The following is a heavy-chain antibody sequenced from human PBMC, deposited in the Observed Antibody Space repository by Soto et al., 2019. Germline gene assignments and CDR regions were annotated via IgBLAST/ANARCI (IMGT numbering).Heavy chain of an antibody. CDR2: ISHSGIA. Sequence: SETLSLTCAVSGGSISSVAYSWSCIRQPPGKGLEWIGFISHSGIADYNPSLKSRVTISVDVSKNQFSLRLSSVTAADTAMYYCARWMRSSGYFHSFDIWGQGTMVTVSS. CDR1: GGSISSVAYS. CDR3: ARWMRSSGYFHSFDI. V-gene: IGHV4-30-2*01. D-gene: IGHD3-22*01. J-gene: IGHJ3*02.